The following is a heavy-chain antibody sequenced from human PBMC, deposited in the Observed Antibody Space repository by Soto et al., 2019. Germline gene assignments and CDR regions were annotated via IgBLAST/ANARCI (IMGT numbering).Heavy chain of an antibody. Sequence: EVQLVESGAEVKEPGESLRISCEVSGDSFTTYWISWVRQMPGKGLEWMGRIAPSDSSTSYSPSFQGHVTISADNSINTADLQWTSLKASDPAMYYCASGGSGWSYWGQGTLVTASS. V-gene: IGHV5-10-1*01. J-gene: IGHJ4*02. CDR2: IAPSDSST. CDR1: GDSFTTYW. D-gene: IGHD6-19*01. CDR3: ASGGSGWSY.